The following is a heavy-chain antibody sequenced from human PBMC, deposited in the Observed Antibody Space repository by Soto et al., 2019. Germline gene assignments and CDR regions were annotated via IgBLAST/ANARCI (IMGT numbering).Heavy chain of an antibody. CDR3: ARIHALHGDVVVPAASWDYYGSGSDYCYMDV. CDR1: VFSLSNARMG. V-gene: IGHV2-26*01. D-gene: IGHD2-2*01. Sequence: QVTLKESGPVLVKPTETLTLTCTVSVFSLSNARMGVSWIRQPPGKALEWLAHIFSNDEKSYSTSLKSRLTISKDTSKGQVGPTMTNMDPLDNATYYGARIHALHGDVVVPAASWDYYGSGSDYCYMDVWGKGTTVTVSS. J-gene: IGHJ6*03. CDR2: IFSNDEK.